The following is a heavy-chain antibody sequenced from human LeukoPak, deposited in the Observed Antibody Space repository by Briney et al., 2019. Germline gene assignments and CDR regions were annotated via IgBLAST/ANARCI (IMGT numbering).Heavy chain of an antibody. D-gene: IGHD3-10*01. CDR2: IYYSGNT. V-gene: IGHV4-59*08. CDR3: ARLASYNWFDP. J-gene: IGHJ5*02. Sequence: SETLSLTCTVSGGSISSYYWSWIRQPPGKGLEWIAYIYYSGNTDYSPSVRSRVTMSIDTSRNQFSLKLSSVTAADTAVYYCARLASYNWFDPWGQGTLVTVSS. CDR1: GGSISSYY.